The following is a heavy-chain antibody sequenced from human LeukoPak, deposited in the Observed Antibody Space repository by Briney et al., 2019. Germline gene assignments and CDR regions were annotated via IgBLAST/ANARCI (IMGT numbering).Heavy chain of an antibody. Sequence: ASVKVSCKASGYTFTTYDINWVRQATGQGLEWMGWLNPNSGNTGYAQKFQGRVIMTRNTSINTAYMELSSLRFDDTAVYYCARLGSRGDFWGQGTLVTVSS. CDR2: LNPNSGNT. CDR3: ARLGSRGDF. V-gene: IGHV1-8*01. J-gene: IGHJ4*02. CDR1: GYTFTTYD. D-gene: IGHD3-10*01.